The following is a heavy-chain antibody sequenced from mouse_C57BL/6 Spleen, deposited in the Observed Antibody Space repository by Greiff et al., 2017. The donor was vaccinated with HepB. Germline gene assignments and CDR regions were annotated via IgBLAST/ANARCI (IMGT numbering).Heavy chain of an antibody. CDR3: ARDHYYGSRYWYFDV. CDR2: IHPNSGST. V-gene: IGHV1-64*01. J-gene: IGHJ1*03. CDR1: GYTFTSYW. Sequence: VQLQQPGAELVKPGASVKLSCKASGYTFTSYWMHWVKQRPGQGLEWIGMIHPNSGSTNYNEKFKSKATLTVDKSSSTAYMQLSSLTSEDSAVYYCARDHYYGSRYWYFDVWGTGTTVTVSS. D-gene: IGHD1-1*01.